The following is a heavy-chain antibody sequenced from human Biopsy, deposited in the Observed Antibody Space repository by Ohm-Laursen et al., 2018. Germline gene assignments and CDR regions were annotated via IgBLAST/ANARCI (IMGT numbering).Heavy chain of an antibody. V-gene: IGHV1-69*11. CDR3: AREAIGYQLPCDD. CDR1: TGTFNSYG. J-gene: IGHJ4*02. D-gene: IGHD2-2*01. Sequence: SSVRVSCKSPTGTFNSYGIIWVRQAPGQGLEWMGRIIPILRTTAYAQTFLGRVTITADSPTSTVDMELTSLTSDDTAVYFCAREAIGYQLPCDDWGQGTLVTVSS. CDR2: IIPILRTT.